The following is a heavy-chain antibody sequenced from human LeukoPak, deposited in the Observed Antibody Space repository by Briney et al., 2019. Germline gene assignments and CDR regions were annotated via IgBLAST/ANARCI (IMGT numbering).Heavy chain of an antibody. CDR1: GYTFTDNY. CDR2: IIPNSGDT. J-gene: IGHJ3*02. D-gene: IGHD3-10*01. Sequence: ASVKVSCRASGYTFTDNYMHWVRQAPGQGLEWVGRIIPNSGDTLYAQKFKGRVTMTRDTSISTAYMELSRLRSDDTAVYYCARNIWFGESADAFDIWGQGTMVTVSS. CDR3: ARNIWFGESADAFDI. V-gene: IGHV1-2*02.